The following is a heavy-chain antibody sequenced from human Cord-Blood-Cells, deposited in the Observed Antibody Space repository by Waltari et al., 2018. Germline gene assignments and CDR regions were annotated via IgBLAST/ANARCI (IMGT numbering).Heavy chain of an antibody. V-gene: IGHV3-9*01. CDR3: AKGSFPYYGSGSYYNDY. CDR1: GFTFDDYA. CDR2: ISWNSGSI. J-gene: IGHJ4*02. D-gene: IGHD3-10*01. Sequence: EVQLVESGGGLVQPGRSLRLSCAASGFTFDDYAMHWVRQAPGKGLEWVSGISWNSGSIGYADSVKGRFTISRDNAKNSLYLQMNSLRAEDTALYYCAKGSFPYYGSGSYYNDYWGQGTLVTVSS.